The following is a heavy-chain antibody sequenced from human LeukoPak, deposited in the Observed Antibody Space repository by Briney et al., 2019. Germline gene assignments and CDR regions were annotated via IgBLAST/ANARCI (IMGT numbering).Heavy chain of an antibody. J-gene: IGHJ4*02. CDR2: IYSGDSDT. Sequence: GESLKISCKGSGYSFTNYRIAWVRQMPGKGLEWMGVIYSGDSDTRYNPSFQGQVTISADKSISTAYLQWSSLKASDTAMYYCARWLTGLHFDYWGQGTLVTVSS. V-gene: IGHV5-51*01. D-gene: IGHD6-19*01. CDR1: GYSFTNYR. CDR3: ARWLTGLHFDY.